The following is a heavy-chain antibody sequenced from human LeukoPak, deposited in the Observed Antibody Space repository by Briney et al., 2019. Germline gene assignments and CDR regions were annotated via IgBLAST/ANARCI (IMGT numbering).Heavy chain of an antibody. D-gene: IGHD3-10*01. CDR2: IGDSGATT. CDR1: GFTISSYA. Sequence: GGSLRLSCAASGFTISSYAMTWVRQAPGKGLEWVSDIGDSGATTYYADSVKGRFTISRDNSKNTLYLQMSSLRTEDTAVYFCASFHYYGSGAYYLSYWGQGTLVTVSS. CDR3: ASFHYYGSGAYYLSY. J-gene: IGHJ4*02. V-gene: IGHV3-23*01.